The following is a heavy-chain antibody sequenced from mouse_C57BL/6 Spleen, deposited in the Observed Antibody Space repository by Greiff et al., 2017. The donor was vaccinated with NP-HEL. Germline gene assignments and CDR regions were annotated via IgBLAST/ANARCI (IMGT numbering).Heavy chain of an antibody. J-gene: IGHJ2*01. CDR2: ISDGGSYT. CDR1: GFTFSSYA. V-gene: IGHV5-4*01. CDR3: ARDGESPFDY. Sequence: EVKVVESGGGLVKPGGSLKLSCAASGFTFSSYAMSWVRQTLEKRLEWVATISDGGSYTYYPDNVKGRFTISRDNAKNNLYLQMSHLKSEDTAMYYCARDGESPFDYWGQGTTLTVSS.